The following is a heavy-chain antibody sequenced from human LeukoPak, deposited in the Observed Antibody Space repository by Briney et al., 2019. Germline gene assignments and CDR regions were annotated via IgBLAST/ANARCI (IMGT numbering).Heavy chain of an antibody. CDR1: GGSISSSSYY. J-gene: IGHJ4*02. Sequence: PSETLSLTCTVSGGSISSSSYYWGWIRQPPGKGLEWIGSIYYSGSTYYNPSLKSRVTISVDTSKNQFSLKLSSVTAADTAVYYCARGRGGLWFGDQHCFDYWGQGTLVTVSS. CDR3: ARGRGGLWFGDQHCFDY. CDR2: IYYSGST. D-gene: IGHD3-10*01. V-gene: IGHV4-39*07.